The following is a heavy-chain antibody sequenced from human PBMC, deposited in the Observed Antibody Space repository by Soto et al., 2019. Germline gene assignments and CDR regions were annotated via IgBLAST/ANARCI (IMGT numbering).Heavy chain of an antibody. V-gene: IGHV3-53*01. D-gene: IGHD3-22*01. CDR2: IYSGGST. CDR3: ARERGYSGYYDY. J-gene: IGHJ4*02. Sequence: EVQLVESGGGLIQPGGSLRLSCAASGFTVSNNYMSWVRQAPGKGLEWVSVIYSGGSTYYADSVKGRFTISRDNSKNTLYLQMTSLRAEDTAVYYGARERGYSGYYDYWCQGTMVTVSS. CDR1: GFTVSNNY.